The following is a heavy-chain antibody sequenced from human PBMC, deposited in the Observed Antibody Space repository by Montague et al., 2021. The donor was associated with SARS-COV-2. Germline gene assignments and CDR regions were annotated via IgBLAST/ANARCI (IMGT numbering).Heavy chain of an antibody. CDR3: AKEIGKWELLDSLDF. J-gene: IGHJ4*02. CDR1: GFTFYHYA. D-gene: IGHD1-26*01. V-gene: IGHV3-30*04. CDR2: ISHDGYNH. Sequence: SLRLSCSASGFTFYHYAMSWVRQAPGKGLEWVAVISHDGYNHYYTDSVKGRFTISRDSFGNTLYLQMNSLRADDTAVYYCAKEIGKWELLDSLDFWGQGTLVTVSS.